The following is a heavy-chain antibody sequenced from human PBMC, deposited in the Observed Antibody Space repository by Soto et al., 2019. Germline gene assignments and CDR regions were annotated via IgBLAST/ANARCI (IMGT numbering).Heavy chain of an antibody. CDR1: GYTFTGYY. J-gene: IGHJ4*02. CDR2: INPNRGGT. V-gene: IGHV1-2*04. D-gene: IGHD5-12*01. CDR3: ARTSIDGYNLHY. Sequence: ASVKVSCKASGYTFTGYYMHWVRQAPGQGLEWMGWINPNRGGTNYAQKFQGWVTMTRDTSISTAYMELSRLRSDDTAVYYCARTSIDGYNLHYWGQGTLVTVSS.